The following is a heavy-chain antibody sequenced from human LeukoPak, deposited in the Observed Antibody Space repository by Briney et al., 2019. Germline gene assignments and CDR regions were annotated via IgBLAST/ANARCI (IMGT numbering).Heavy chain of an antibody. CDR1: GASISSRSYY. Sequence: PSETLSLTCTVSGASISSRSYYWGWIRQPPGKGLEWIGSIYYSEGTYYNPSLKSRVTISVDTSKNQFSLKLSSVTAADTAVYYCARAQYYDFWSGYPVNFDYWGQGTLVTVSS. J-gene: IGHJ4*02. CDR2: IYYSEGT. CDR3: ARAQYYDFWSGYPVNFDY. V-gene: IGHV4-39*07. D-gene: IGHD3-3*01.